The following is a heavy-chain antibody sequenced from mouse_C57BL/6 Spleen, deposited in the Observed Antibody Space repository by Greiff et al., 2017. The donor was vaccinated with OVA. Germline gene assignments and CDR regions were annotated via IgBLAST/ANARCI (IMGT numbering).Heavy chain of an antibody. Sequence: DVQLVESGPGLVKPSQSLSLTCSVTGYSITSGYYWNWIRQFPGNKLEWMGYISYDGSNNYNPSLKNRISITRDTSKNQFFLKLNSVTTEDTATYYCARDRGFAYWGQGTLVTVSA. CDR3: ARDRGFAY. CDR2: ISYDGSN. J-gene: IGHJ3*01. D-gene: IGHD3-3*01. V-gene: IGHV3-6*01. CDR1: GYSITSGYY.